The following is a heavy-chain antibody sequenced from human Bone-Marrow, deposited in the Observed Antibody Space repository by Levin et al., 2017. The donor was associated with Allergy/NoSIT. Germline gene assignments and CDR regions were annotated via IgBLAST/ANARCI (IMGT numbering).Heavy chain of an antibody. CDR1: GDSISSGGYS. V-gene: IGHV4-30-2*01. D-gene: IGHD3-9*01. J-gene: IGHJ5*02. CDR2: IYHSGST. Sequence: SQTLSLTCAVSGDSISSGGYSWSWIRQPPGKGLEWIGYIYHSGSTYYNPSLKSRVTISVDRSKNQFSLKLSSVTAADTAVYYCARENYDILTGYYKRAWFDPWGQGTLVTVSS. CDR3: ARENYDILTGYYKRAWFDP.